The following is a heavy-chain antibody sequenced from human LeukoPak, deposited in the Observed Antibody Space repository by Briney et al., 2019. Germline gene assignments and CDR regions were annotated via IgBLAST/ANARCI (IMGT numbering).Heavy chain of an antibody. V-gene: IGHV3-74*01. CDR2: INSDGSST. CDR3: ARGDGYAQRD. CDR1: GFTFSSYW. D-gene: IGHD5-12*01. Sequence: GGSLRLSCAASGFTFSSYWMHWVRQAPGKGLVWVTRINSDGSSTSYADSVKGRLTISRDNAKNTLYLQMNSLRVEDTAVYYCARGDGYAQRDWGQGTLVTVPS. J-gene: IGHJ4*02.